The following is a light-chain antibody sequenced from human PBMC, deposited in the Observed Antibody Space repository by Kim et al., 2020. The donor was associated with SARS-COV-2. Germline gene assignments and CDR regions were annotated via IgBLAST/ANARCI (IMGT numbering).Light chain of an antibody. CDR2: AAS. Sequence: DIQMTQSPSSVSASVGDRVTVTCRASQGISNWLAWYQQKPGKAPNLLIYAASSLQTGVPSRFSGSGSGTDFTLTITCLQPEDFATYYCQQANCFPLTFGGGTKVDIK. CDR3: QQANCFPLT. CDR1: QGISNW. J-gene: IGKJ4*01. V-gene: IGKV1-12*01.